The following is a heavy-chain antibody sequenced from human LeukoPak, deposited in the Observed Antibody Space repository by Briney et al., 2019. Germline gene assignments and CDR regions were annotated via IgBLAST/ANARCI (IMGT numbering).Heavy chain of an antibody. CDR3: AEGPIAGACRYFGH. D-gene: IGHD2-15*01. Sequence: PGGSLRLSCAASGFTFSSYGMHWVRQAPGKGLEWVAVISYDGSNKYYADSVKGRFTISRDNCKNTLYLQMNSLRAEDTAVYYWAEGPIAGACRYFGHLGPGTL. V-gene: IGHV3-30*18. CDR2: ISYDGSNK. J-gene: IGHJ4*01. CDR1: GFTFSSYG.